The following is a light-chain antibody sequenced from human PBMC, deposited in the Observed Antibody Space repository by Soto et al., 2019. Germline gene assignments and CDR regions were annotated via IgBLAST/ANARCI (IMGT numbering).Light chain of an antibody. CDR1: QSVNSN. CDR3: QQYNNWPLT. Sequence: EIAMTQSPATLSVSPGERATLSCRASQSVNSNLAWYQQKPGQAPRLLIYGASTRATGIPARFSGSGSGTEFTVTISSLQSEDFAVYYCQQYNNWPLTFGEGPRWRSN. J-gene: IGKJ4*01. CDR2: GAS. V-gene: IGKV3-15*01.